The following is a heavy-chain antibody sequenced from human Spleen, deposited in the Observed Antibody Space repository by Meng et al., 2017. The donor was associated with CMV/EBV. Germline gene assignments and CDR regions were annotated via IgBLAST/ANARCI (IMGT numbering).Heavy chain of an antibody. J-gene: IGHJ4*02. D-gene: IGHD6-13*01. Sequence: LSCAASGFTFSSYSMNWVRQAPGKGLEWVSSISSSSYIYYADSVKGRFTISRDNAKNSLYLQMNSLRAEDTAVYYCARGIAATYYFDYWGQGTLVTVSS. CDR3: ARGIAATYYFDY. CDR1: GFTFSSYS. CDR2: ISSSSYI. V-gene: IGHV3-21*01.